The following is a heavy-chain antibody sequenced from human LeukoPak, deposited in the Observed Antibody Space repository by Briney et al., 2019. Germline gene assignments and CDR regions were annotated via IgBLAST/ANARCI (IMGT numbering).Heavy chain of an antibody. V-gene: IGHV3-53*01. J-gene: IGHJ5*02. CDR1: GLIVSSNS. Sequence: GGSLRLSCAASGLIVSSNSMNWVRPAPGKGLEWVSLLYTGGSAYYADSVKGRFTISRDNSKNTLFLQMNSLRGEDTAVYYCARGFDSRGYYSLDLWGQGILVTVSS. D-gene: IGHD3-22*01. CDR3: ARGFDSRGYYSLDL. CDR2: LYTGGSA.